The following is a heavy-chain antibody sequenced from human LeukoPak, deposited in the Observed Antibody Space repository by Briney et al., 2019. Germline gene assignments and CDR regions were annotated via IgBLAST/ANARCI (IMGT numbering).Heavy chain of an antibody. V-gene: IGHV1-69*01. J-gene: IGHJ6*03. CDR1: GGTFSNFV. CDR3: ARDHPDIAVIPAAMDV. CDR2: VIPMFGTS. Sequence: SVKVSCKASGGTFSNFVISWLRQTPGHGLEWLGDVIPMFGTSNYAQNFQGRVTFTADESTNTAYLELSSLTSEDSAVYFCARDHPDIAVIPAAMDVWGTGTTVIVSS. D-gene: IGHD2-2*01.